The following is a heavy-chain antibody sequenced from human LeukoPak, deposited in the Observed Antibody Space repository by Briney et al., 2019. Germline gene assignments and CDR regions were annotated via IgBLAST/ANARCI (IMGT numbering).Heavy chain of an antibody. V-gene: IGHV3-72*01. D-gene: IGHD6-13*01. Sequence: PGGPLRLSCAASGFAITDHHIDWVRQAPRKGMDWVGRSQTTKPNSCTTEYAASVKGRFTISRDDSKNSLYLQLNSLKTEDTAVYYCVRVVTTSSGWYHFDNWGQGTLVTVSS. CDR3: VRVVTTSSGWYHFDN. J-gene: IGHJ4*02. CDR2: SQTTKPNSCTT. CDR1: GFAITDHH.